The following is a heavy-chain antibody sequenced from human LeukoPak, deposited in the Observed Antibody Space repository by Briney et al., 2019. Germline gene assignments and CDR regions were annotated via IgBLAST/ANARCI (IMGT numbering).Heavy chain of an antibody. V-gene: IGHV3-21*01. Sequence: GGSLRLSCAASGFTFSSYSMNWVRQAPGKGLEWVSSISSSGSYIYYADSVKGRFTISRDNAKNSLYLQMNSLRAEDTAVYYCAKEPIHYGSGSYYNGLRRDANWFDPWGQGTLVTVSS. CDR3: AKEPIHYGSGSYYNGLRRDANWFDP. J-gene: IGHJ5*02. CDR1: GFTFSSYS. CDR2: ISSSGSYI. D-gene: IGHD3-10*01.